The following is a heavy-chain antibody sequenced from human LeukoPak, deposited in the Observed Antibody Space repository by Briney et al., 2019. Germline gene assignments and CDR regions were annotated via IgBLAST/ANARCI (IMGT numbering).Heavy chain of an antibody. CDR3: AKDKGGYSYGGFDY. V-gene: IGHV7-4-1*02. CDR1: GYTLTRYA. CDR2: INTNTGNP. D-gene: IGHD5-18*01. Sequence: ASVKVSCKASGYTLTRYAMNWVRQAPGQGLEWMGWINTNTGNPTYAQGFTGRFVFSLDTSVSTAYLQISSLKAEDTALYYCAKDKGGYSYGGFDYWGQGTLVTVSS. J-gene: IGHJ4*02.